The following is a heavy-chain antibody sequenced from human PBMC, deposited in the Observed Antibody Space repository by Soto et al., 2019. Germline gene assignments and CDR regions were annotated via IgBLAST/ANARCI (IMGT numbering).Heavy chain of an antibody. CDR1: GFPLSTSGVD. CDR2: IYWDDDK. J-gene: IGHJ4*02. D-gene: IGHD6-6*01. V-gene: IGHV2-5*02. Sequence: QITLKASGPTLVQPTQTLTLTCTFSGFPLSTSGVDVGWIRLPPGKALEWLALIYWDDDKRYSPSLKSRLTITKDTSNNQVVLTMTNMDPLDTATYYCAHRRHDSNSPEYFFDYWGQGPMVTVAS. CDR3: AHRRHDSNSPEYFFDY.